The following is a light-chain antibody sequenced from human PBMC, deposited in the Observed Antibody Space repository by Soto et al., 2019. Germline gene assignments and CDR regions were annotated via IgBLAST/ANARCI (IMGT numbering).Light chain of an antibody. CDR1: SSDVGKYNL. V-gene: IGLV2-23*01. J-gene: IGLJ2*01. CDR2: EGS. CDR3: CSYAGSVL. Sequence: QSALIQPASVSGSPGQSIIISCTGSSSDVGKYNLVSWYQQHPGKAPKLMIYEGSRRPSGVSDRFSGSKSGNTASLTISGLQAEDEADYYCCSYAGSVLFGGGTKLTVL.